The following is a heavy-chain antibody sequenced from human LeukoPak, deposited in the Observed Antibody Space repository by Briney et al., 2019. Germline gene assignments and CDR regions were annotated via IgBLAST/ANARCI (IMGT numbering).Heavy chain of an antibody. CDR1: GGSISTYY. J-gene: IGHJ4*02. CDR3: TRGEGYYGSGNFLVW. CDR2: IHYSGNT. D-gene: IGHD3-10*01. Sequence: PSETLSLTCSVSGGSISTYYWNWLRQPPGKGLEWIGYIHYSGNTNYNPSLKSRVTISVDTSKNQFSLKLSSVTAADTAVYYCTRGEGYYGSGNFLVWWGQGTLVTVSP. V-gene: IGHV4-59*01.